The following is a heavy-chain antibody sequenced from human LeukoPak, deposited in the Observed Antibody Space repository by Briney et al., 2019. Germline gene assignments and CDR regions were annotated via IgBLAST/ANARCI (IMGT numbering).Heavy chain of an antibody. D-gene: IGHD4-17*01. J-gene: IGHJ5*01. CDR3: ARDYADYVGYVFFDY. CDR1: GFTFNNYA. CDR2: ISGGGETT. Sequence: QPGGSLRLSCAASGFTFNNYAMNWVRQAPGKGLEWVSSISGGGETTYYADSAKGRFTISRDNSQNTLYLQMNSLRAEDTAVYYCARDYADYVGYVFFDYWGHGTLVTVSS. V-gene: IGHV3-23*01.